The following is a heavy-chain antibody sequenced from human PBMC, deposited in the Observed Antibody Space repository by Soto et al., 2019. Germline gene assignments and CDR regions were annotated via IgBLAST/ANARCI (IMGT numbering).Heavy chain of an antibody. J-gene: IGHJ3*02. CDR2: VGGSDTDK. CDR3: AKDATAVNGVWDPFDM. D-gene: IGHD2-8*01. V-gene: IGHV3-23*01. CDR1: GSTFSAYA. Sequence: EVQLLESGGGVVQPGGSLRLTCAASGSTFSAYAMSWVRQAPGKGLQWVSGVGGSDTDKHYADSVRGRFTVSRDNSKNTLYLQMKSLRADDTAVYYCAKDATAVNGVWDPFDMWGQGTEVTVSS.